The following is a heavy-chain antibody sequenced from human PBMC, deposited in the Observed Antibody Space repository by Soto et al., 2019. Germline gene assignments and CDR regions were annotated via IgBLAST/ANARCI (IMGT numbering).Heavy chain of an antibody. V-gene: IGHV4-39*01. J-gene: IGHJ6*02. CDR2: IYYSGST. CDR1: GGSISSSSYY. CDR3: ARRLYYDSSGFEGGGMDV. Sequence: SDTLSLTCTVSGGSISSSSYYRGWIRQPPGKGLKWIGSIYYSGSTYYNPSLKSRVTISVDTSKNQFSLKLSSVTAADTAVYYCARRLYYDSSGFEGGGMDVWGQGTTVTVSS. D-gene: IGHD3-22*01.